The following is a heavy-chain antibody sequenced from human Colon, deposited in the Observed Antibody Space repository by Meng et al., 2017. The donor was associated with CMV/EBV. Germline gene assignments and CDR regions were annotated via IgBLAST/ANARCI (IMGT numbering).Heavy chain of an antibody. CDR3: ASQAATHTYFDF. J-gene: IGHJ4*01. V-gene: IGHV1-46*01. CDR2: INPTGDST. D-gene: IGHD6-13*01. Sequence: QVQLVQSGAEVRKPGASGRVSCKASGYTFSKSYIYWVRQAPGQGPEWMGIINPTGDSTTLAQKFQGRVTVTRDTSTNTVCMELSSLRSDDTAVYYCASQAATHTYFDFWGHGTLVTVSS. CDR1: GYTFSKSY.